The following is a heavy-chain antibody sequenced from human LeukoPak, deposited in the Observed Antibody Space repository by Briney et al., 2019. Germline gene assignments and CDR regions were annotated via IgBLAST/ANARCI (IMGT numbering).Heavy chain of an antibody. CDR2: IYYSGST. J-gene: IGHJ4*02. Sequence: SETLSLTCTVSGGSISSYYWSWIRQPPGKGLEWIGYIYYSGSTNYNPSLKSRVTISVDTSKNQFSLKLSSVTAADTAVYYCAREGYDSRPKKYYFDYWGQGTLVTVSS. CDR3: AREGYDSRPKKYYFDY. V-gene: IGHV4-59*01. D-gene: IGHD3-22*01. CDR1: GGSISSYY.